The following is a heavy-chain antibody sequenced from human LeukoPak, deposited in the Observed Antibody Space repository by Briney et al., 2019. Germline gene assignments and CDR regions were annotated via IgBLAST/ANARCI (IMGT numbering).Heavy chain of an antibody. CDR1: GGTFSSYA. Sequence: ASVKVSCKASGGTFSSYAISWVRQAPGQGLEWLGIINPTTSDTTYAQKFQGRVTMTRDTSTSTVYMELSSLRSEDTAVYYCARDNGVVRGVIHPNDAFDIWGQGTMVTVSS. D-gene: IGHD3-10*01. CDR3: ARDNGVVRGVIHPNDAFDI. V-gene: IGHV1-46*01. CDR2: INPTTSDT. J-gene: IGHJ3*02.